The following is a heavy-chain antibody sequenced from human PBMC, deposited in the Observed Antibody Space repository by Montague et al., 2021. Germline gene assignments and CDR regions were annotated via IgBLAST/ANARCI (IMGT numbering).Heavy chain of an antibody. CDR2: IFWDDDK. D-gene: IGHD6-13*01. J-gene: IGHJ3*01. V-gene: IGHV2-5*02. CDR3: APKIAAHKAHDGFSV. Sequence: VKPTQTLTLTCTFSGFSLATSGVGVAWLRQPPGKALEWLALIFWDDDKRYSPSLKSRLTITKDTTKNQVVLTLTNMDPVDTATYFCAPKIAAHKAHDGFSVWGQGTAVTVSA. CDR1: GFSLATSGVG.